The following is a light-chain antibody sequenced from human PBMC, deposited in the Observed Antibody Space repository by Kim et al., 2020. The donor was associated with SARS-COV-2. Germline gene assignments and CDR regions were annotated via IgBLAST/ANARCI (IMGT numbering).Light chain of an antibody. V-gene: IGLV3-21*01. CDR3: QVWDSRSETQV. J-gene: IGLJ3*02. Sequence: PGMTATITCEGDNTRTRSVHWYQHQPGQASVVVIYYDSDRPSGIPERLSAANPGNTATLTISRVEAGDEADYYCQVWDSRSETQVFGGGTQLTVL. CDR2: YDS. CDR1: NTRTRS.